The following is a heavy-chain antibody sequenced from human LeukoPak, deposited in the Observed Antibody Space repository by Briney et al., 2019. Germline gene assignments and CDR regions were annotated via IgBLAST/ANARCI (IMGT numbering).Heavy chain of an antibody. CDR2: IIPIFGTA. CDR1: GGTFSSYA. Sequence: SVKVSCKASGGTFSSYAISWVRQAPGQGLEWMGRIIPIFGTANYAQKFQGRATITTDESTSTAYMELSSLRSEDTAVYYCAREKGSLNIIVVVPAAIDAFDIWGQGTMVTVSS. D-gene: IGHD2-2*01. J-gene: IGHJ3*02. CDR3: AREKGSLNIIVVVPAAIDAFDI. V-gene: IGHV1-69*05.